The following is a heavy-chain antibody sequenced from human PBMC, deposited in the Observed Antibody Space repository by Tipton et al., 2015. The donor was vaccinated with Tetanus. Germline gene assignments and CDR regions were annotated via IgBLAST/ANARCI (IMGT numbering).Heavy chain of an antibody. D-gene: IGHD2-15*01. Sequence: SLRLSCAASGFIFSSYGIHWVRQAPGKGLEWVAVSWYDGTDKYYADSVKGRFTISRDNSKNPLYLQMNSLRAEDTAVYYCAREGDCSGGSCFSGDFDNWGQGTQVTVSS. CDR2: SWYDGTDK. J-gene: IGHJ4*02. CDR3: AREGDCSGGSCFSGDFDN. V-gene: IGHV3-33*01. CDR1: GFIFSSYG.